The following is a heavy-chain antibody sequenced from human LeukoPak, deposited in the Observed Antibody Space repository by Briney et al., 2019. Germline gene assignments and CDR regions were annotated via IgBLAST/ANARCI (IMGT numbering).Heavy chain of an antibody. CDR1: GFTFSTYA. V-gene: IGHV3-30*07. CDR3: AKRSDAMSYYFDY. CDR2: ISYDGNNK. J-gene: IGHJ4*02. D-gene: IGHD3-10*01. Sequence: GGSLRLSCAASGFTFSTYAVHWVRQAPGKGLEWVSVISYDGNNKYYADSVKGRFTISRDNSKNTLFLQMNSLRAEDTAVYYCAKRSDAMSYYFDYWGQGTLVTVSS.